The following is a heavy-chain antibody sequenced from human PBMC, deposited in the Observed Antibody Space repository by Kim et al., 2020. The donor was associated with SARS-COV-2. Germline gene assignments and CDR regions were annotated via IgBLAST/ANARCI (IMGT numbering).Heavy chain of an antibody. Sequence: PSLKSLVTISVDTSKNQFSLKLSSVTAADTAVYYCAGEMATILSYYYGMDVWGQGTTVTVSS. V-gene: IGHV4-39*01. J-gene: IGHJ6*02. CDR3: AGEMATILSYYYGMDV. D-gene: IGHD5-12*01.